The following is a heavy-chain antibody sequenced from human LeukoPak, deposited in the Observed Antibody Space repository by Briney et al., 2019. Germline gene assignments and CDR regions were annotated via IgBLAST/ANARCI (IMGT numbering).Heavy chain of an antibody. Sequence: GGCLKLSCAASGYIFSGSAMHWVRQAPGKGLEWVGRIRINDNSDATAYGPSVIGRFTISRDDSKNTTYLQMNSLKTEDTAVYYCTRRRGGGEFDYWGQGTLVAVSS. J-gene: IGHJ4*02. CDR1: GYIFSGSA. V-gene: IGHV3-73*01. D-gene: IGHD3-10*01. CDR3: TRRRGGGEFDY. CDR2: IRINDNSDAT.